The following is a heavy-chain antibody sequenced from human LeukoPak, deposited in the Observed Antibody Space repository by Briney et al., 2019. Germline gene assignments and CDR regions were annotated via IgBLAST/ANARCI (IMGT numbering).Heavy chain of an antibody. V-gene: IGHV1-18*01. CDR1: GGTFSSYA. CDR3: AREATFGVVIITLDY. Sequence: ASLKVSCKASGGTFSSYAISWVRQAPGQGLGWMGWISAYNGNTNYAQKLQGRVTMTTDTSTSTAYMELRSLRSDDTAVYYCAREATFGVVIITLDYWGQGTLVTVSS. CDR2: ISAYNGNT. J-gene: IGHJ4*02. D-gene: IGHD3-3*01.